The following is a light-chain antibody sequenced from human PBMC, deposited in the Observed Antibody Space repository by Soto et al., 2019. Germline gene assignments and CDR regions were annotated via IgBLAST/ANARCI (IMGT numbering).Light chain of an antibody. CDR3: QQCRNWPLT. CDR2: DAS. J-gene: IGKJ4*01. CDR1: QNVYNN. V-gene: IGKV3-15*01. Sequence: EIVMTQSPATLSVSPGEGVNLSCKASQNVYNNLAWYQQRPGQPPRLLIYDASTRATGISARFSGSGYGTEFTLTISSLQSEDFAVYFCQQCRNWPLTFGGGTKVDIK.